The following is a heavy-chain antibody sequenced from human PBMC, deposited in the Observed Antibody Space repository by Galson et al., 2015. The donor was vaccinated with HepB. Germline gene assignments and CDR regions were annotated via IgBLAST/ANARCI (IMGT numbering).Heavy chain of an antibody. CDR2: IIPIFGTA. CDR3: ARDLGAYYDYVWGSYCFDY. Sequence: SVKVSCKASGGTFSSYAISWVRQAPGQGLEWMGGIIPIFGTANYAQKFQGRVTITADESTSTAYMELSSLRSEDTAVYYCARDLGAYYDYVWGSYCFDYWGQGTLVTVSS. V-gene: IGHV1-69*13. J-gene: IGHJ4*02. CDR1: GGTFSSYA. D-gene: IGHD3-16*01.